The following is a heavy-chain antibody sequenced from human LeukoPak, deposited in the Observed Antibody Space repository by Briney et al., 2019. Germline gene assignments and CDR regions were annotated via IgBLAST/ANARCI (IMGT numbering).Heavy chain of an antibody. D-gene: IGHD1-26*01. CDR1: GGSISSGSYY. V-gene: IGHV4-61*02. CDR3: ARLKGSVDYMDV. CDR2: IYTSGST. J-gene: IGHJ6*03. Sequence: SETLSLTCTVSGGSISSGSYYWSWIQQPAGKGLEWIGRIYTSGSTNYNPSLKSRVTISVDTSKSHFALKVNSVTAADTGVYYCARLKGSVDYMDVWGKGVTVIVSS.